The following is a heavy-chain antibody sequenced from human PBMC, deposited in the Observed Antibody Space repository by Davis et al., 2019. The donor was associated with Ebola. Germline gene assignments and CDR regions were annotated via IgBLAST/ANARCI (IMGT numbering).Heavy chain of an antibody. CDR1: GGSIRSYF. V-gene: IGHV4-59*08. CDR2: IYYGGST. CDR3: ASGVAGGAKGAFDY. J-gene: IGHJ4*02. D-gene: IGHD4/OR15-4a*01. Sequence: GSLRLSCTVSGGSIRSYFWSWIRQPPGKELEWIGYIYYGGSTTYNPSLTSRVAISIDTSTNQFSLKLNSVTAADTAVYYCASGVAGGAKGAFDYWGPGTLVTVSS.